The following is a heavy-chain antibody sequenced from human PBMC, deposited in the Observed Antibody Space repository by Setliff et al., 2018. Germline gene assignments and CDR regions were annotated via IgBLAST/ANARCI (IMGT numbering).Heavy chain of an antibody. J-gene: IGHJ4*02. CDR2: INSSGGSA. CDR3: SRLVRYCTATSCQRLSGGEF. CDR1: GYVFINFY. V-gene: IGHV1-46*01. Sequence: VASVKVSCKASGYVFINFYMYWVRQAPGQGLEWMGIINSSGGSASYAPQFQGRITMTRDTSTNTVYMELSSLESNDTAVYFCSRLVRYCTATSCQRLSGGEFWGQGTLVTVSS. D-gene: IGHD2-2*01.